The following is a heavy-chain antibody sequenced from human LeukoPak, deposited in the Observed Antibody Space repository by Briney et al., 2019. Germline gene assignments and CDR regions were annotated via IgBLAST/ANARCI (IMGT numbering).Heavy chain of an antibody. CDR2: INPNSGGT. D-gene: IGHD2-15*01. V-gene: IGHV1-2*06. CDR1: GYTFTGYY. CDR3: ARGLHCSGGSCYSGFDY. Sequence: GASVKVSCKASGYTFTGYYMHWVRQAPGQGLEWMGRINPNSGGTNYAQKFQGRVTMTWDTSISTAYMELSRLRSDDTAVYYCARGLHCSGGSCYSGFDYWGQGTLVTVSS. J-gene: IGHJ4*02.